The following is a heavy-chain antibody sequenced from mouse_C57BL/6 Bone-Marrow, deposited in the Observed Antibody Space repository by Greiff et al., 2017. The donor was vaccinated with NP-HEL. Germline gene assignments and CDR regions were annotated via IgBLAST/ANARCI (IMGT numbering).Heavy chain of an antibody. V-gene: IGHV1-69*01. CDR2: IDPSDSYT. CDR1: GYTFTGYW. CDR3: ARGDAMDY. J-gene: IGHJ4*01. Sequence: QVQLQQSGAELMKPGASVKLSCKATGYTFTGYWMHWVKQRPGQGLEWIGEIDPSDSYTNYNQKFKGKSTLTVDKSSSTAYMQLSSLTSEDSAVYYCARGDAMDYWGQGTSVTVSS.